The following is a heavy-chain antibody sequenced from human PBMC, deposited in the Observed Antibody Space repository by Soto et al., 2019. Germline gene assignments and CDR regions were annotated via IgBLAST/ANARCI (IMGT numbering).Heavy chain of an antibody. CDR2: ISTRSTYT. J-gene: IGHJ4*02. CDR3: ARMMMRIAVPGNPPDS. CDR1: GFTFSSYT. V-gene: IGHV3-21*02. D-gene: IGHD6-19*01. Sequence: EVQLVESGGGLVQPGGSLRLSCAASGFTFSSYTMNWVRQAPGKGPEWVSSISTRSTYTYYTDSVKGRFTVSRDNAKNSLYLQMNSLRVEDTAVYYCARMMMRIAVPGNPPDSWGQGTLVTVSS.